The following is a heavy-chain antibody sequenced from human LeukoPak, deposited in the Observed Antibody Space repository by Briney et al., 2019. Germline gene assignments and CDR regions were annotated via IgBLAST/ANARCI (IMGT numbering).Heavy chain of an antibody. J-gene: IGHJ6*03. CDR2: MNPNSGNT. D-gene: IGHD5-12*01. Sequence: ASVKVSCKASGYTFTTYDINWVRQATGQGLEWMGWMNPNSGNTGYAQKLQGRVTMTTDTSTSTAYMELRSLRSDDTAVYYCARDPGLPYYYYYMDVWGKGTTVTVSS. CDR1: GYTFTTYD. CDR3: ARDPGLPYYYYYMDV. V-gene: IGHV1-8*01.